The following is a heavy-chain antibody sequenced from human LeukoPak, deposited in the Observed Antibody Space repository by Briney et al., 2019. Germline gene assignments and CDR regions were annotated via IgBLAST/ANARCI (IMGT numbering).Heavy chain of an antibody. V-gene: IGHV3-23*01. D-gene: IGHD3-22*01. CDR1: GVTFSNAW. J-gene: IGHJ4*02. Sequence: GGSLRLSCAASGVTFSNAWMSWVRQAPGKGLEWVSAISGSGGSTYYANSVKGRVTISRDNSKNTLYLQMNSLRAEDTAVYYCAKVLNYYDSSGYYYFDYWGQGTLVTVSS. CDR2: ISGSGGST. CDR3: AKVLNYYDSSGYYYFDY.